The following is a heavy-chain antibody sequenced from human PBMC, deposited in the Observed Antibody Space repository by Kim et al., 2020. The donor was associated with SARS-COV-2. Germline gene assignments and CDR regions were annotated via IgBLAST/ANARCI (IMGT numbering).Heavy chain of an antibody. CDR3: AKALRPITMVRATLDY. J-gene: IGHJ4*01. V-gene: IGHV3-9*01. CDR1: GFTFDDYA. Sequence: GGSLRLSCAASGFTFDDYAMHWVRQAPGKGLEWVSGISWNSGSIGYADSVKGRFTISRDNAKNSLYLQMNSLRAEDTALYYCAKALRPITMVRATLDYWG. CDR2: ISWNSGSI. D-gene: IGHD3-10*01.